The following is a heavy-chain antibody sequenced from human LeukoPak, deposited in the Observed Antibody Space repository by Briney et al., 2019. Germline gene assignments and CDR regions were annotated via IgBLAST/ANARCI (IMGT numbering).Heavy chain of an antibody. CDR1: GGSISSYY. Sequence: SETLSLTCTVSGGSISSYYWSWIRQPPGKGLEWIGYIYYNENTNYNPSLKSRVTISVDTSKNQFSLKLSSVTAADTAVYYRARDPSPFYSGSYLGFDPWGQGTLVTVSS. CDR2: IYYNENT. CDR3: ARDPSPFYSGSYLGFDP. V-gene: IGHV4-59*01. J-gene: IGHJ5*02. D-gene: IGHD1-26*01.